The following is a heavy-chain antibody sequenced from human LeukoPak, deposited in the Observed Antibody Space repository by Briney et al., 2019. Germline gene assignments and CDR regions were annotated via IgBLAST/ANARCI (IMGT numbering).Heavy chain of an antibody. Sequence: GGSLRLSCAASGFIFSSYGMSWVRQAPGEGLEWISGITGSTYSSYYADSVRGRYTISRDNSKNTLYLQMNSLRAEDAAVYFCAKAPVTSCRGAYCYPFDSWGQGTLVTVSS. CDR1: GFIFSSYG. D-gene: IGHD2-21*01. J-gene: IGHJ4*02. V-gene: IGHV3-23*01. CDR3: AKAPVTSCRGAYCYPFDS. CDR2: ITGSTYSS.